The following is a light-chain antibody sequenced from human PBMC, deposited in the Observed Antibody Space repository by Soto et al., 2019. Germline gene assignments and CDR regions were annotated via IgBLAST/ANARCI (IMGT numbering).Light chain of an antibody. CDR1: QRVTNY. Sequence: IVLTQSPATLSLSPGERATLSCRASQRVTNYVPCYPQKPGQAPRLLIYDSANRATGIPARVSDSESGTDFALTSSRLAPEDFGGYDCQHRDDLYTISQGTKLDIK. CDR3: QHRDDLYT. CDR2: DSA. V-gene: IGKV3-11*01. J-gene: IGKJ2*01.